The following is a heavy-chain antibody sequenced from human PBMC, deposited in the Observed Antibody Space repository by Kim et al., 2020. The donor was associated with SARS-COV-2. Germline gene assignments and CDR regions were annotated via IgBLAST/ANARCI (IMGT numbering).Heavy chain of an antibody. CDR2: INHSGST. CDR3: ARGGSGYDILTGVYGMDV. CDR1: GGSFSGYY. Sequence: SETLSLTCAGYGGSFSGYYWSWIRQPPGKGLEWIGEINHSGSTNYNPSLKSRVTISVDTSKNQFSLKLSSVTAADTAVYYCARGGSGYDILTGVYGMDVWGQGTTVTVSS. J-gene: IGHJ6*02. V-gene: IGHV4-34*01. D-gene: IGHD3-9*01.